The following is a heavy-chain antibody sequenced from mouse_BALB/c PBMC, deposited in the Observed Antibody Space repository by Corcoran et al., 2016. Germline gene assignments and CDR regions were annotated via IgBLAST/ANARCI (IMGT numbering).Heavy chain of an antibody. J-gene: IGHJ4*01. Sequence: LVKTGASVKISCKASGYSFTAYYMHWVKQSHGKSLEWIGYISCYNGATNYNPKFKGKATFTVDTSSTTAYMQLNSLTSEDSAVYYCARNYERALDYWGQGTSVTVSS. CDR1: GYSFTAYY. D-gene: IGHD2-4*01. CDR2: ISCYNGAT. V-gene: IGHV1S34*01. CDR3: ARNYERALDY.